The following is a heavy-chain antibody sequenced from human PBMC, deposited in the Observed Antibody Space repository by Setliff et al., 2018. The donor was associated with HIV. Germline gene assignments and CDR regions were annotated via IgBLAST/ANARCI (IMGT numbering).Heavy chain of an antibody. CDR2: MYYTGST. CDR1: DASLRRNSNY. Sequence: SETLSLTCSISDASLRRNSNYWGWIRQPPGKGLEWIATMYYTGSTYYNPSLKSRVTMSLDTSKNQFSLKLSSVTAADTAVYYCASSTTVVTPFFDYWGQGTLVTVSS. V-gene: IGHV4-39*07. D-gene: IGHD4-17*01. J-gene: IGHJ4*02. CDR3: ASSTTVVTPFFDY.